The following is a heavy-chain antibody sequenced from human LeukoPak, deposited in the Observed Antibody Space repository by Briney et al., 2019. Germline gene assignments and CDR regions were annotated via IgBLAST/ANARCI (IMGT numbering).Heavy chain of an antibody. J-gene: IGHJ4*02. Sequence: GASVKVSCKASGYTFTTYGISWVRQAPGQGLEWMGWISVDNGDTNFAQKFRGRVTMTTDTSTSTAYMELRSLRSDDTAVYYCARGYYYGSGSPPVDYWGQGTLVTVSS. V-gene: IGHV1-18*01. CDR3: ARGYYYGSGSPPVDY. CDR2: ISVDNGDT. D-gene: IGHD3-10*01. CDR1: GYTFTTYG.